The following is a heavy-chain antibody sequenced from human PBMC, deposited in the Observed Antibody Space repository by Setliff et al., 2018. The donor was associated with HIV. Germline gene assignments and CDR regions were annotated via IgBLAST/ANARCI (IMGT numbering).Heavy chain of an antibody. CDR3: ARHKCGTTACYGVVV. D-gene: IGHD2-2*01. V-gene: IGHV4-61*10. Sequence: SETLSLTCTVSGGSISSGSYYWSWIRQPAGKGLEWIGHIYSSGSTNYNPSLKSRVTISADTSKNHVSLKLSSVTAADTAVYYCARHKCGTTACYGVVVWGQGTMVTVSS. CDR2: IYSSGST. CDR1: GGSISSGSYY. J-gene: IGHJ3*01.